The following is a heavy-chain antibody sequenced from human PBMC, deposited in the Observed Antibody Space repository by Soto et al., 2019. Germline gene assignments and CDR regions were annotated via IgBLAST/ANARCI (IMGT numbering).Heavy chain of an antibody. Sequence: QITLKESGPTLVRPTQTLTLTCTFSGFSLSSSGVGVGWIRQPPGKALEWLALIYWDDDKRYSPSLRSRLSITKDTSKNQVVLTMTNMDPVDTGTYYCVHDSSGWHGFDYWGQGTLVTVSS. D-gene: IGHD6-19*01. J-gene: IGHJ4*02. CDR2: IYWDDDK. V-gene: IGHV2-5*02. CDR1: GFSLSSSGVG. CDR3: VHDSSGWHGFDY.